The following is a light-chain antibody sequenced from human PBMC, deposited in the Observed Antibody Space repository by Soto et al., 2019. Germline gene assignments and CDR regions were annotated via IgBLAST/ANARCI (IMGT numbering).Light chain of an antibody. V-gene: IGKV1-39*01. J-gene: IGKJ1*01. CDR1: QSISSY. CDR3: QQSYSTPTWT. CDR2: GAS. Sequence: DIQMTQSPSSLSASVGDRVTITCRASQSISSYLNWYQQKQGKAHTLLIYGASSLPSGVPSRFSGSGSVTDFTLTISSLQPEDVATDYCQQSYSTPTWTFGGGTKVEIK.